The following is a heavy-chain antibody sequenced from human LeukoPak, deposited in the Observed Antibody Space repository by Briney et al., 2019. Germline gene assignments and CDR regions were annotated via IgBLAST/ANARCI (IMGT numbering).Heavy chain of an antibody. D-gene: IGHD3-10*01. CDR3: ARDQKVRGVITPANYYYYYMDV. V-gene: IGHV3-48*03. CDR1: GFTFSSYE. J-gene: IGHJ6*03. Sequence: GGSLRLSCAASGFTFSSYEMNWVRQAPGKGLEWVSYISSSGSTIYYADSVKGRFTISRDNAKNSLYLQMNSLRAEDTAVYYCARDQKVRGVITPANYYYYYMDVWGKGTTVTVSS. CDR2: ISSSGSTI.